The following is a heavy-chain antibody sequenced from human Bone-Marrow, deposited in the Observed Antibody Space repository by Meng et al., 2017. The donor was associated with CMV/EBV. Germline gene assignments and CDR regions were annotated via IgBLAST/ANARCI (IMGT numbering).Heavy chain of an antibody. D-gene: IGHD5-24*01. CDR3: ARAQTDGYSSFVD. CDR2: IYSGGYT. J-gene: IGHJ4*02. V-gene: IGHV3-53*01. Sequence: GESLKISCAASGFTVSNNYMSWVRQAPGKGLEWVSVIYSGGYTYYADSVKGRFTISRDNSKTTLYLQMNSLRAEDTAVYYCARAQTDGYSSFVDWGQGTRVT. CDR1: GFTVSNNY.